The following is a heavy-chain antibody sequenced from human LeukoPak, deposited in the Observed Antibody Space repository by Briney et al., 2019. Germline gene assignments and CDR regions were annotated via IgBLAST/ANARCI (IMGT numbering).Heavy chain of an antibody. CDR3: ARMGYCSSTSCYTLPDY. J-gene: IGHJ4*02. D-gene: IGHD2-2*02. V-gene: IGHV1-2*02. CDR1: GYTFTGYY. CDR2: INPNSGGT. Sequence: ASVKVSCKASGYTFTGYYMHWVRQAPGQGLEWMGWINPNSGGTNYAQKFQGRVTMTRDTSISTAYMELSRLRSDDTAVYYCARMGYCSSTSCYTLPDYWGQGTLVTVSS.